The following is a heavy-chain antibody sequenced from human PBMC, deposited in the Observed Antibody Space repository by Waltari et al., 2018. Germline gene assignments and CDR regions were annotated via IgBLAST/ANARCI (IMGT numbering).Heavy chain of an antibody. J-gene: IGHJ4*02. V-gene: IGHV4-34*01. Sequence: QVQLQQWGAGLLKPSETLSLTCAVYGGSFSGYYWSWIRQPPGKGLEWIGEINHSGSTNYNPSLKSRVTISVDTSKNQFSLKLSSVTAADTAVYYCARGRNAWDLDYWGQGTLVTVSS. CDR2: INHSGST. D-gene: IGHD1-26*01. CDR1: GGSFSGYY. CDR3: ARGRNAWDLDY.